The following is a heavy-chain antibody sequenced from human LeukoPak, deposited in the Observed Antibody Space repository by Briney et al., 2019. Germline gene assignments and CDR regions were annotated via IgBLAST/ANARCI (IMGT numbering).Heavy chain of an antibody. D-gene: IGHD3-10*01. CDR1: GFTFSSYV. Sequence: GGSLRLSCAASGFTFSSYVMHWVRQAPGKGLEWVAVISYDGSNKYYADSVKGRFTISRDNSKNTLYLQMNSLRAEDTAVYYCAKDGWYHGLGSYFDYWGQGTLVTVSS. J-gene: IGHJ4*02. V-gene: IGHV3-30*18. CDR2: ISYDGSNK. CDR3: AKDGWYHGLGSYFDY.